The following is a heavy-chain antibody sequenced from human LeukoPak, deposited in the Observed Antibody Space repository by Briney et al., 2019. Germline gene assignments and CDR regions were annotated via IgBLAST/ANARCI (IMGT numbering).Heavy chain of an antibody. CDR1: GYTFTSYG. Sequence: ASVKVSCKASGYTFTSYGISWVRQAPGQGLEWMGWISAYNGNTNYAQKLQGRVTMTTDTSTSTAYMELRSLRSDDTAVYYCARGWRYCSSTSCIDYWGQGTLVTVSS. CDR2: ISAYNGNT. D-gene: IGHD2-2*01. V-gene: IGHV1-18*04. CDR3: ARGWRYCSSTSCIDY. J-gene: IGHJ4*02.